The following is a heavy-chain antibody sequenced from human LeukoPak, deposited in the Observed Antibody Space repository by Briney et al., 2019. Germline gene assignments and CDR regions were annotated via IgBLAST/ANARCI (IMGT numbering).Heavy chain of an antibody. D-gene: IGHD2-15*01. CDR3: AKDLETKYCIDY. J-gene: IGHJ4*02. Sequence: GGSLRLSCAASGFTFNSYWMSWVRQAPGKGLEWVANINQDGSEKYYVDSVRGRITISRDNAENSLFLQMDSLRAEDTAVYYCAKDLETKYCIDYWGQGTLATVSS. CDR1: GFTFNSYW. CDR2: INQDGSEK. V-gene: IGHV3-7*01.